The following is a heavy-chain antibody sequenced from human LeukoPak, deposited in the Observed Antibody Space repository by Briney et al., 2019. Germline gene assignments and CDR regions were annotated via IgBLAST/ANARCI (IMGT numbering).Heavy chain of an antibody. D-gene: IGHD5-24*01. CDR3: ARSRDGYNSRDFDY. CDR1: GGSISSYY. V-gene: IGHV4-59*08. CDR2: IYYSGST. Sequence: SETLSLTCTVSGGSISSYYWSWIRQPPGKGLEWIGYIYYSGSTNYNPSLKSRVTISVDTSKNQFSLELSSVTAADTAVYYCARSRDGYNSRDFDYWGQGTLVTVSS. J-gene: IGHJ4*02.